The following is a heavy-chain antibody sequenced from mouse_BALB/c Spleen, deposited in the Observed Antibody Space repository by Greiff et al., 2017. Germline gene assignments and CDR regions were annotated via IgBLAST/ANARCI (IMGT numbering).Heavy chain of an antibody. Sequence: QVQLQQPGAELVKPGASVKLSCKASGYTFTSYWMHWVKQRPGQGLEWIGEINPSNGRTNYNEKFKSKATLTVDKSSSTAYMQLSSLTSEDSAVYYCARWGYDGDYAMDYWGQGTSVTVSS. D-gene: IGHD2-2*01. CDR3: ARWGYDGDYAMDY. CDR2: INPSNGRT. V-gene: IGHV1S81*02. J-gene: IGHJ4*01. CDR1: GYTFTSYW.